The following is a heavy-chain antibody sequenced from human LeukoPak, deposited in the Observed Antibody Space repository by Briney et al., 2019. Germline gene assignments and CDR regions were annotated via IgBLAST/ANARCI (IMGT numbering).Heavy chain of an antibody. CDR1: GFTFSDYY. J-gene: IGHJ4*02. Sequence: GGSLRLSCAASGFTFSDYYMSWIRQAPGKGLEWVLYISSSGSTIYYADSVKGRFTISRDNAKNSLYLQMNSLRAEDTAVYYCASVGATTSPYFLDYWGQGTLVTVSS. V-gene: IGHV3-11*04. D-gene: IGHD1-26*01. CDR3: ASVGATTSPYFLDY. CDR2: ISSSGSTI.